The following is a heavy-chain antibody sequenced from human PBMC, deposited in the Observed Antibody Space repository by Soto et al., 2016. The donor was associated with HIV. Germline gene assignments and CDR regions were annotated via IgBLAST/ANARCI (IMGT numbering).Heavy chain of an antibody. D-gene: IGHD2-8*01. V-gene: IGHV3-23*04. CDR3: AKMVAYYYGMDV. CDR2: ISDNGGTT. CDR1: GFTFSSYA. Sequence: EVQLVESGGGLVQPGGSLRLSCAASGFTFSSYAMSWVRQAPGKGLEWVSVISDNGGTTYYADSAKGRFTISRDNSKRTLYLQMNSLRVEDTAEYYCAKMVAYYYGMDVWGHGTTVTVSS. J-gene: IGHJ6*02.